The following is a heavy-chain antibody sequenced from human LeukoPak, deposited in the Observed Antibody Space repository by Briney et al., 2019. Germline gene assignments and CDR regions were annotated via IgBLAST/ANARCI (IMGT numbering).Heavy chain of an antibody. J-gene: IGHJ4*02. D-gene: IGHD3-3*01. V-gene: IGHV3-30*04. CDR3: ARGRYDFWSGYYTFDY. CDR2: ISYDGSNE. Sequence: GGSLRLSCAASGFTFSNYAMHWVRQAPGKGLEWVAFISYDGSNEYYADSVKGRFTISRDNSKNTLYLQMNSLRAEDTAVYYCARGRYDFWSGYYTFDYWGQGTLVTVSS. CDR1: GFTFSNYA.